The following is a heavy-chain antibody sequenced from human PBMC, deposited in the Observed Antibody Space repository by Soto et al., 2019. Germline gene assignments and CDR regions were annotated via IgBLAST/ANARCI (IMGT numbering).Heavy chain of an antibody. CDR1: GYTFTSYG. V-gene: IGHV1-18*01. J-gene: IGHJ6*02. Sequence: QVQLVQSGAEVKKPGASVKVSCKASGYTFTSYGISWVRQAPGQGLEWMGWISAYNGNTNYAQKLQGRVTMTTDTSTRPAYMELRSLRSDDTAVYYCARDVQLERSSSGEFGMDVWGQGTTVTVSS. CDR2: ISAYNGNT. CDR3: ARDVQLERSSSGEFGMDV. D-gene: IGHD1-1*01.